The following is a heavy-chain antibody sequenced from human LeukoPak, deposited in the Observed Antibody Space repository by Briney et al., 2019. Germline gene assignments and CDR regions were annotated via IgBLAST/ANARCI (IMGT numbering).Heavy chain of an antibody. CDR2: ISWNSGGA. J-gene: IGHJ4*02. CDR1: GFTFDDYS. D-gene: IGHD6-19*01. Sequence: GGSLRLSCAASGFTFDDYSMHWVRQAPGKGLEWVSGISWNSGGAGYADSVKGRFTISRDNAKNSLYLQMNSLRAEDTAVYYCARERTIAVAAYDYWGQGTLVTVSS. V-gene: IGHV3-9*01. CDR3: ARERTIAVAAYDY.